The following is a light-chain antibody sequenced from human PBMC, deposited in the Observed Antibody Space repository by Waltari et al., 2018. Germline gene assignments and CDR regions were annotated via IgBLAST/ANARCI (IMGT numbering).Light chain of an antibody. V-gene: IGKV1-6*01. J-gene: IGKJ1*01. CDR2: ATS. Sequence: AVQMTRSPSSLSASVGDRVTITCRTSQDIRNDLGWYQYKSGRAPKLLIFATSTLQSGVPSRFSGSGSGTGFALTISSLQPEDSATYYCLQQSNYPWTFGQGTKVEI. CDR1: QDIRND. CDR3: LQQSNYPWT.